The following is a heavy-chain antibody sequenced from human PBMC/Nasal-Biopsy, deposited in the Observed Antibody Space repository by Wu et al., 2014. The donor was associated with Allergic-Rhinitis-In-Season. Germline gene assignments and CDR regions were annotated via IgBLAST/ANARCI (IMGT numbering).Heavy chain of an antibody. D-gene: IGHD2-15*01. CDR2: VYYSGRT. CDR3: AGNLVAVAYGTTLNYYRAMDV. Sequence: TLSLTCSVSGGSISSYYWSWIRQPPGKELEWIGFVYYSGRTNYNPSLKSRVTISVDTSNNRFSLRLSSVTAADTAVYYCAGNLVAVAYGTTLNYYRAMDVWGQGTTVTVSS. CDR1: GGSISSYY. V-gene: IGHV4-59*01. J-gene: IGHJ6*02.